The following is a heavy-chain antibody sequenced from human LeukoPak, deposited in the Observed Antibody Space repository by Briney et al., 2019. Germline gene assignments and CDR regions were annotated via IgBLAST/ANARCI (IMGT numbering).Heavy chain of an antibody. CDR1: GFTFSDYY. CDR3: ARGGEYSSSSLAY. CDR2: ISSGTSTK. Sequence: GGSLRLSCAASGFTFSDYYMSWIRQAPGKGLEWVSYISSGTSTKYYADSVKGRFTISRDNAKNSLYLQMNSLRAEDTAVYYCARGGEYSSSSLAYWGQGTLVTVSS. D-gene: IGHD6-6*01. J-gene: IGHJ4*02. V-gene: IGHV3-11*04.